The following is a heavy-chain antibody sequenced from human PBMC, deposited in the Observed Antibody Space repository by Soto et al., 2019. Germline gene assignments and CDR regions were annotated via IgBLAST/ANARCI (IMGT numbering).Heavy chain of an antibody. V-gene: IGHV4-59*01. J-gene: IGHJ4*02. Sequence: SGTPSLTCNVSGGPLRSYYRGWVRPPPGKGLEWIGYIYYSGSTNYNPSLKSRVTISVDTSKNQFSLKLSSVTAADTAVYYCARDNGYSYGYTLDHWGQGTLVTVSS. CDR1: GGPLRSYY. CDR2: IYYSGST. D-gene: IGHD5-18*01. CDR3: ARDNGYSYGYTLDH.